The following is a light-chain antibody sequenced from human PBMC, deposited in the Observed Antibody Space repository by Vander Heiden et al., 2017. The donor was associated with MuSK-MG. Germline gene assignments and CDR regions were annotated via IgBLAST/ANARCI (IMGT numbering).Light chain of an antibody. Sequence: IQITHSPSSLSASVGDRVTITCRSSQTIRGYLNWYQQKPGKAPKLLIYHASTLQSGVPSRFSRSGSGTDFSLTISKLQPEDFASYYCQQVDRDPHTFGQWSRVEIK. CDR3: QQVDRDPHT. V-gene: IGKV1-39*01. CDR2: HAS. CDR1: QTIRGY. J-gene: IGKJ2*01.